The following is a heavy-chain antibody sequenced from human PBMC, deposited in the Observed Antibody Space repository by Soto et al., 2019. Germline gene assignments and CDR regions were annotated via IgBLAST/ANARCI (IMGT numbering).Heavy chain of an antibody. J-gene: IGHJ6*02. CDR2: ISYDGSNK. Sequence: GGSLRLSCAASGFTFSSYGMHWVRQAPGKGLEWVAVISYDGSNKYYADSVKGRFTISRDNSKNTLYLQMNSLRAEDTAVYYCAKDLASPHYYGMDVWGQGTTVTVS. V-gene: IGHV3-30*18. CDR3: AKDLASPHYYGMDV. D-gene: IGHD5-12*01. CDR1: GFTFSSYG.